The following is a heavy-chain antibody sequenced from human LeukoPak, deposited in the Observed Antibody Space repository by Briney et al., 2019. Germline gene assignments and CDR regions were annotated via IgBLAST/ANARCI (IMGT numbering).Heavy chain of an antibody. CDR3: AKDWTGTKPFDL. CDR2: ISGSGGKT. Sequence: GGSLRLSCATSGFTFSSYAMSWVRQAPGKGLEWGSGISGSGGKTYYADSVKGRFTISRDNFKNTLYLQMNSLRAEDTAVYYCAKDWTGTKPFDLWGRGTLVTVSS. J-gene: IGHJ2*01. CDR1: GFTFSSYA. D-gene: IGHD3/OR15-3a*01. V-gene: IGHV3-23*01.